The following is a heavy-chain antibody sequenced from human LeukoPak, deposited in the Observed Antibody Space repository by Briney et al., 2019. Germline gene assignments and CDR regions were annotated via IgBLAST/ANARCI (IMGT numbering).Heavy chain of an antibody. D-gene: IGHD5/OR15-5a*01. Sequence: ASVKVSCKASGYTFTGYYMHWVRQAPGQGLEWMGWINPNSGGTNYAQKFQGRVTMTRDTSISTAYMELSSLRSEDTAVYYCARGVVSWYYYYMDVWGKGTTVTISS. CDR3: ARGVVSWYYYYMDV. J-gene: IGHJ6*03. CDR1: GYTFTGYY. CDR2: INPNSGGT. V-gene: IGHV1-2*02.